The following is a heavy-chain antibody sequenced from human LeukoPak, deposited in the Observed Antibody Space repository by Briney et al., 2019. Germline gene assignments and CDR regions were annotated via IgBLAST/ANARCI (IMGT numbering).Heavy chain of an antibody. CDR2: IYTSGGT. V-gene: IGHV4-4*09. Sequence: SETLSLTCTVSGDSISSYYWGWIRQPPGKGLVWIGYIYTSGGTNYIPSLKGRVTISIDTSKNQFSLKLSSVTAADSAVYYCARLTRLSTSPDRYYLDYWGQGTLVTVSP. J-gene: IGHJ4*02. D-gene: IGHD6-6*01. CDR1: GDSISSYY. CDR3: ARLTRLSTSPDRYYLDY.